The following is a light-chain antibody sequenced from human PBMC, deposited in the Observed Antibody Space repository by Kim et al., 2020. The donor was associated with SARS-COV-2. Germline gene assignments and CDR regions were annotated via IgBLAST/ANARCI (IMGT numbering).Light chain of an antibody. J-gene: IGKJ1*01. CDR2: DAS. CDR3: QRYNAAPWT. V-gene: IGKV1-27*01. Sequence: ASVGDRVTSTCRASQGITNSLAWYQQKPGNVPKVLIYDASALHSGVPSRFSGSGSGTDFTLTISSLQPEDVATYYCQRYNAAPWTFGQRTKVDIK. CDR1: QGITNS.